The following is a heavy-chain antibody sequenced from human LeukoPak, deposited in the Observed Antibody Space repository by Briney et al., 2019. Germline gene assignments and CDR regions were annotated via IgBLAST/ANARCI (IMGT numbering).Heavy chain of an antibody. D-gene: IGHD1-7*01. CDR3: AKDERNWNYNLASQTYD. J-gene: IGHJ4*02. V-gene: IGHV3-23*01. Sequence: GGSLRLSCAASGFTFSSYAMSWVRQAPGKGLEWVSAISGSGGSTYYADSVKGRFTVSRDNSKNTLYLQMSSLRAEDTAVYYCAKDERNWNYNLASQTYDWGQGTLVTVS. CDR2: ISGSGGST. CDR1: GFTFSSYA.